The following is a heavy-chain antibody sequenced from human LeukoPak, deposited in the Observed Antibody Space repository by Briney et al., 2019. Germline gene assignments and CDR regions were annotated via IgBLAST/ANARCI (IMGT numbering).Heavy chain of an antibody. J-gene: IGHJ4*02. CDR2: IYYSGST. Sequence: SETLSLTCTVSGGSISSYYWSWIRQPPGKGLEWIGYIYYSGSTNYNPSLKSRVTISVDTSKNQLSLKLSSVTAADTAAYYCARRDSSSWWSYFDYWGQGTLVTVSS. CDR1: GGSISSYY. D-gene: IGHD6-13*01. V-gene: IGHV4-59*01. CDR3: ARRDSSSWWSYFDY.